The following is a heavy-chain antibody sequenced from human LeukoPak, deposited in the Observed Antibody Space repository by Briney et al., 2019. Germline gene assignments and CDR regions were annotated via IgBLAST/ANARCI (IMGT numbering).Heavy chain of an antibody. V-gene: IGHV3-30*03. D-gene: IGHD3-9*01. Sequence: PGGSLRLSCAASGFTFSSYGMHWVRQAPGKGLEWVAVISYDGSNKYYADSVKGRFTISRDNSKNTLYLQMNSLRAEDTAVYYCARIMSPDTGAPAYYYYGMDVWGQGTTVTVSS. J-gene: IGHJ6*02. CDR3: ARIMSPDTGAPAYYYYGMDV. CDR1: GFTFSSYG. CDR2: ISYDGSNK.